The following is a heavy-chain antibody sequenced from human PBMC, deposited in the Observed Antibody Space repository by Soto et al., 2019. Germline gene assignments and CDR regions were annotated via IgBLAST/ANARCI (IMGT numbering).Heavy chain of an antibody. D-gene: IGHD3-3*01. CDR2: ISYDGSNK. V-gene: IGHV3-30*18. J-gene: IGHJ4*02. CDR3: AKDPKANYDFWSGHEGYYFDY. Sequence: PGGSLRLSCAASGFTFSSYGMHWVRQAPGKGLEWVAVISYDGSNKYYADSVKGRFTISRDNSKNTLYLQMNSLRAEDTAVYYCAKDPKANYDFWSGHEGYYFDYWGQGTLVTVSS. CDR1: GFTFSSYG.